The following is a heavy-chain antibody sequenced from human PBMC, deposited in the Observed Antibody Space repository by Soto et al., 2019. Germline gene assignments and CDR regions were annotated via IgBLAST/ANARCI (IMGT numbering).Heavy chain of an antibody. V-gene: IGHV3-30-3*01. Sequence: GGSLRLSCAASGFTFSSYAMHWVRQAPGKGLEWVAVISYDGSNKYYADSVKGRFTISRDNSKNTLYLQMNSLRAEDTAVYYCAREDWGGGFDYWGQGTLVTVSS. CDR2: ISYDGSNK. CDR3: AREDWGGGFDY. J-gene: IGHJ4*02. CDR1: GFTFSSYA. D-gene: IGHD7-27*01.